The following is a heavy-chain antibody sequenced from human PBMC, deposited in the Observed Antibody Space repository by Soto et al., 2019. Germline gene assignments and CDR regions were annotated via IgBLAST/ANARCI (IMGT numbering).Heavy chain of an antibody. D-gene: IGHD4-17*01. V-gene: IGHV5-51*01. J-gene: IGHJ6*03. Sequence: GESLKISCKGSGYSFTSYWIGWVRQMPGKGLEWMGIIYPGDSDTRYSPSFQGQVTISADKSISTAYLQWSSLKASDTAMYYCARHPTVTTFSSTIDYYYMDVWGKGTTVTVSS. CDR3: ARHPTVTTFSSTIDYYYMDV. CDR1: GYSFTSYW. CDR2: IYPGDSDT.